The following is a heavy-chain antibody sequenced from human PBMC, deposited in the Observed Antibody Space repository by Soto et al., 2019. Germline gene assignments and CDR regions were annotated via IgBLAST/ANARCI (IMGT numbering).Heavy chain of an antibody. Sequence: SVKVSCKASGGTFSSYAISWVRQAPGQGLEWMGGIIPIFGTANYAQKFQGRVTITADESTSTAYMELSSLRSEDTAVYYCARFKYYYDSSGYYLDYWGQGTLVTVS. D-gene: IGHD3-22*01. V-gene: IGHV1-69*13. CDR2: IIPIFGTA. CDR1: GGTFSSYA. J-gene: IGHJ4*02. CDR3: ARFKYYYDSSGYYLDY.